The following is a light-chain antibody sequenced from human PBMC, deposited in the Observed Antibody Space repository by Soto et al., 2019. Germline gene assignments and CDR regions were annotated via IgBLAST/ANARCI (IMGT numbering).Light chain of an antibody. CDR2: GAS. Sequence: EIVLTQSPGTLSLSPGERATLPCRASQSVSSSYLAWYQQKPGQAPRLLIYGASSRATGIPDRFRGSGYGTDFTLTISRLEPEDFAVYYCQQYGSSPLTLGGGTKVEIK. J-gene: IGKJ4*01. CDR1: QSVSSSY. V-gene: IGKV3-20*01. CDR3: QQYGSSPLT.